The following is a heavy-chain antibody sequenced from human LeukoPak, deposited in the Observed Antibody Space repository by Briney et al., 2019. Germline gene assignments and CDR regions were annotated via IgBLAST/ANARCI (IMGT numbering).Heavy chain of an antibody. CDR1: GGTFSSYA. CDR2: IIPIFGTA. J-gene: IGHJ6*03. V-gene: IGHV1-69*05. Sequence: SVKVSCKASGGTFSSYAISWVRQAPGQGLEWMGGIIPIFGTANYAQKFQGRVTITTDESTSTAYMELSSLRSEDTAVYYCASSVSYSSSSFYYYYMDVWGKGTTVTVSS. D-gene: IGHD6-6*01. CDR3: ASSVSYSSSSFYYYYMDV.